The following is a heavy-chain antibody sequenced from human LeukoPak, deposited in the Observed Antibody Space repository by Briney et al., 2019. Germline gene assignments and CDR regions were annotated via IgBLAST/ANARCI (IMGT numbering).Heavy chain of an antibody. CDR2: INPNRGGT. CDR3: ARVASIVVPAAFARFDP. D-gene: IGHD2-2*01. Sequence: ASVTVSCKASGYTFTGYYMHWVRQAPGQGLEWMGWINPNRGGTNYAQKLQGRVTMERDTSISTAYMGLSRLRSDDTAVYYCARVASIVVPAAFARFDPWGQGTLVTVSS. CDR1: GYTFTGYY. V-gene: IGHV1-2*02. J-gene: IGHJ5*02.